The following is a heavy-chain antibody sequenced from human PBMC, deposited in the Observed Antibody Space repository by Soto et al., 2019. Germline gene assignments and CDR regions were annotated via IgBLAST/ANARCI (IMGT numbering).Heavy chain of an antibody. D-gene: IGHD2-15*01. CDR1: GFTFGIHA. V-gene: IGHV3-23*01. CDR2: ISGSGGST. J-gene: IGHJ6*02. Sequence: GGSLRLSCAASGFTFGIHAMSWVRQAPGKGLEWVSFISGSGGSTYYADSVKGRFTISRDNSKKALYLQMNSLRGEDTAVYYCGKGSAATNYFYYATDVWGQGTTVTVSS. CDR3: GKGSAATNYFYYATDV.